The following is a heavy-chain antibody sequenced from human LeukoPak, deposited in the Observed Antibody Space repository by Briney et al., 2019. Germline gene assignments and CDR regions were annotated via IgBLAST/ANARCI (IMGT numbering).Heavy chain of an antibody. CDR3: ARDRIYSNYDYYGMDV. Sequence: GGSLRLSCAASGFTVSSNYMSWVRQAPGKGLEWVSVIYSGGSTYYADSVKGRFTISRDNSKNTLYLQMNSLRTEDTAVYYCARDRIYSNYDYYGMDVWGQGTTVTVSS. CDR2: IYSGGST. V-gene: IGHV3-53*01. J-gene: IGHJ6*02. CDR1: GFTVSSNY. D-gene: IGHD4-11*01.